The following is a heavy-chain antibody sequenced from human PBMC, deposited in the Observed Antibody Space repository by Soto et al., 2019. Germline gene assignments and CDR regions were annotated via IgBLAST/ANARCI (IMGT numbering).Heavy chain of an antibody. CDR3: ARVRIAARTGAYGMDV. J-gene: IGHJ6*02. D-gene: IGHD6-6*01. Sequence: SETLSLICTVSGGSISSYYWSWIRQPAGKGLEWIGRIYTSGSTNYNPSPKSRVTMSVDTSKNQFSLKLSSVTAADTAVYYCARVRIAARTGAYGMDVWGQGTTVTVSS. CDR2: IYTSGST. V-gene: IGHV4-4*07. CDR1: GGSISSYY.